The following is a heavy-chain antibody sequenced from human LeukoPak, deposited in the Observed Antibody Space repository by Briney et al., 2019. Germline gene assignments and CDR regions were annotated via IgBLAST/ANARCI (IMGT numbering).Heavy chain of an antibody. CDR1: GFTFSSYS. Sequence: PGGSLRLSCAASGFTFSSYSMNWVRQAPGKGLEWVSSISSSSSYIYYADSVKGRFTISRDNAKNSLYLQMNSLRAEDTAVYYCARATRRDYGDAGYWGQGTLVTVSS. CDR2: ISSSSSYI. V-gene: IGHV3-21*01. J-gene: IGHJ4*02. CDR3: ARATRRDYGDAGY. D-gene: IGHD4-17*01.